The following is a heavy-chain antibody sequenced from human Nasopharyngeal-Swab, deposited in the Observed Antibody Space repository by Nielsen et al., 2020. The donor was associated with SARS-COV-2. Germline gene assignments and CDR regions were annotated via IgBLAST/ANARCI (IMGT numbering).Heavy chain of an antibody. J-gene: IGHJ3*02. CDR3: ARQVFKDFWSGGDAFDI. Sequence: GESLKISCKGSGFSFSDYWIGWVRQMPGKGLEWMGIIYPGDSDTRYSPSFQGQVTISADKSISTAYLQWSSLKASDTAMYYCARQVFKDFWSGGDAFDIWGQGTMVTVSS. CDR1: GFSFSDYW. D-gene: IGHD3-3*01. CDR2: IYPGDSDT. V-gene: IGHV5-51*01.